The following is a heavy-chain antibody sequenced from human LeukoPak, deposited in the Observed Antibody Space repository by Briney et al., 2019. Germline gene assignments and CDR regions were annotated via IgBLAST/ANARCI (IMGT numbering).Heavy chain of an antibody. CDR2: IDHSGST. CDR1: GDSITSTNW. CDR3: ARGGNSAWYFDY. D-gene: IGHD6-19*01. V-gene: IGHV4-4*02. Sequence: SGTLSLTCAVSGDSITSTNWWTGVRQPPGKGLEWIGEIDHSGSTNYNPSLKSRVTISLDRSRNQFSLRLNSVTAADTAVYYCARGGNSAWYFDYWGQGTLVTVSS. J-gene: IGHJ4*02.